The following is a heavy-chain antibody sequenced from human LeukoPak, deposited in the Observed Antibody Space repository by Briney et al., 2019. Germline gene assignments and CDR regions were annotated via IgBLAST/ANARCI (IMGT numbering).Heavy chain of an antibody. CDR2: VFYSGST. Sequence: PSETLSLTCTVSGGSISSYYWSWIRQPPGKGLEWIGYVFYSGSTNYNPSLKSRVTISVDTSKNQFSLKLSSVTAADTAVYYSARVNYGSGSVGAFDIWGQGTMVTVSS. V-gene: IGHV4-59*01. J-gene: IGHJ3*02. CDR1: GGSISSYY. D-gene: IGHD3-10*01. CDR3: ARVNYGSGSVGAFDI.